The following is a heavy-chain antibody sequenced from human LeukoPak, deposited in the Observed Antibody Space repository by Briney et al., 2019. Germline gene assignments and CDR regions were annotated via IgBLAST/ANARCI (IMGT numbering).Heavy chain of an antibody. CDR1: GGSISSSRSY. CDR2: IYYSGST. CDR3: ARRGGSGYYPPYWYFDL. D-gene: IGHD3-22*01. Sequence: SETLSLTCTVSGGSISSSRSYWGWIRQPPGKGLEWIGSIYYSGSTYYNPSLKSRVTISVDTSKNQFSLKLSSVTAADTAVYYCARRGGSGYYPPYWYFDLWGRGTLVTVSS. V-gene: IGHV4-39*01. J-gene: IGHJ2*01.